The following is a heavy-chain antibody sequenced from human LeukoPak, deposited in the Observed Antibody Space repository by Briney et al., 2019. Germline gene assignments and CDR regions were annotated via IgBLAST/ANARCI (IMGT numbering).Heavy chain of an antibody. V-gene: IGHV4-59*01. J-gene: IGHJ3*02. CDR1: GGSISSYY. D-gene: IGHD6-6*01. Sequence: SETLSLTCTVSGGSISSYYWSWIRQPPGKGLEWIGYIYYSGSTNYNPSLKSRVTISVDTSKNQFSLKLSSVTAADTAVYYCAGNGEQLGVINAFDIWGQGTMVTVSS. CDR2: IYYSGST. CDR3: AGNGEQLGVINAFDI.